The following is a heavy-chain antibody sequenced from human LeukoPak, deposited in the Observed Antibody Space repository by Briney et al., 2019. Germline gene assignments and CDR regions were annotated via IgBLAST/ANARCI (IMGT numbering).Heavy chain of an antibody. J-gene: IGHJ4*02. CDR1: GGSFSGHY. Sequence: SETLSLTCAVYGGSFSGHYWSWIRQVPGKGLEWIGEINHSGSTNYNPSLKSRVIISVDTSKNQFSLKGSAVTAADPAVYYGTRGSDFGGNSGSIDYWGQGTLVTVSS. V-gene: IGHV4-34*01. CDR2: INHSGST. D-gene: IGHD4-23*01. CDR3: TRGSDFGGNSGSIDY.